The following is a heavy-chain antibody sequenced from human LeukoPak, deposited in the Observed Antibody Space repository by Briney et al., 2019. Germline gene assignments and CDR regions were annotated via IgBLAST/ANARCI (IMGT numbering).Heavy chain of an antibody. CDR2: NHYTGST. J-gene: IGHJ5*01. V-gene: IGHV4-59*01. D-gene: IGHD3-10*01. CDR1: GGSISTYY. CDR3: ARGRSGGDWFDS. Sequence: SETLSLTCTVFGGSISTYYWTWIRQPPGKALEWIGYNHYTGSTNHNPSLKSRVTMSVDTSKNQFSLKLSSVTAADTAVYYCARGRSGGDWFDSWGQGTLVTVSS.